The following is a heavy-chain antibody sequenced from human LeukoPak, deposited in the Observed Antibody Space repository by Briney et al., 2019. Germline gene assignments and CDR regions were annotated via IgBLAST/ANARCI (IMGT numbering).Heavy chain of an antibody. CDR2: INSDGSEG. Sequence: GGSLRLSCAVSGFTFSGFWMSWSRQAPGKGLEWVASINSDGSEGYYADVVKGRFTISRDNAKNSLYLRINSLRAEDTAVYYCARDRHYDSSGYYPDYWGQGTLVTVSS. D-gene: IGHD3-22*01. V-gene: IGHV3-7*01. CDR3: ARDRHYDSSGYYPDY. J-gene: IGHJ4*02. CDR1: GFTFSGFW.